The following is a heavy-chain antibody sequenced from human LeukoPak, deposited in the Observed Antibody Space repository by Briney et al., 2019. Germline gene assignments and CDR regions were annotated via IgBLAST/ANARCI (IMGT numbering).Heavy chain of an antibody. D-gene: IGHD6-13*01. CDR1: GFTVSSNY. V-gene: IGHV3-53*01. Sequence: GGSLRLFCAASGFTVSSNYMSWVRQAPGKGLEWVSVIYSGGSTYYADSVKGRFTISRDNSKNTLYLQMNSLRAEDTAVYYCARDAPPRIAAAGTGYWGQGTLVTVSS. J-gene: IGHJ4*02. CDR3: ARDAPPRIAAAGTGY. CDR2: IYSGGST.